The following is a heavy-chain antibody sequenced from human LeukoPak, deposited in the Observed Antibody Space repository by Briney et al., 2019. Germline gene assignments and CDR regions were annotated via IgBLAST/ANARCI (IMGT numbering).Heavy chain of an antibody. CDR2: ISYDGSNK. CDR3: ARFPFGELYTLDY. D-gene: IGHD3-10*01. V-gene: IGHV3-30-3*01. J-gene: IGHJ4*02. CDR1: GFTFSSYA. Sequence: GRSLRLSCAASGFTFSSYAMHWVRQAPGKGLEWVAVISYDGSNKYYADSVKGRFTISRDNSKNTLYLQMNSLRAEDTAVYYCARFPFGELYTLDYWGQGTLVTVSS.